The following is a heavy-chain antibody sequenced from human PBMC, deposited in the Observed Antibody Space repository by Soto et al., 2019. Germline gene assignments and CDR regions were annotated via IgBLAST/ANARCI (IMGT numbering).Heavy chain of an antibody. D-gene: IGHD4-17*01. CDR2: ISSSSRYT. CDR1: GFTFSDYY. J-gene: IGHJ2*01. Sequence: QVQLVESGGDLVKPGGSLRLSCAASGFTFSDYYMNWIRQAPGKGLEWVSYISSSSRYTNSADSVKGRFTISRDNAKNSLFLQMNSLRAEDTAVYYCAGAYGRDRYFDLWGRGTLVTVSS. CDR3: AGAYGRDRYFDL. V-gene: IGHV3-11*05.